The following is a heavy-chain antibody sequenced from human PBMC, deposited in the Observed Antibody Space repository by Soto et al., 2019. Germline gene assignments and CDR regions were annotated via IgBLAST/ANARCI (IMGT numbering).Heavy chain of an antibody. Sequence: EVQLVESGGGLVQPGESLRLSCAASGFTFSSYWMHWIHQAPGKGLVWVARVSSDGSSTVYANSVTGRLTISRDNAKNTLYLQMNSLGDEDTAVYYCARGLPNFSSFDSWGQGTLVTVSS. CDR1: GFTFSSYW. J-gene: IGHJ4*02. D-gene: IGHD5-12*01. V-gene: IGHV3-74*01. CDR2: VSSDGSST. CDR3: ARGLPNFSSFDS.